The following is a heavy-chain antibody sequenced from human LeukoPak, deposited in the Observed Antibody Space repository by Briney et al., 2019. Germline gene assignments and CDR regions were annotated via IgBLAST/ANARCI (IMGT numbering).Heavy chain of an antibody. CDR1: GYTFTSYY. D-gene: IGHD3-22*01. V-gene: IGHV1-46*01. CDR3: ARSHNRYYYDSSGFDY. Sequence: ASVKVSCKASGYTFTSYYMHWVRQAPGQGLEWMGIINPSGGSTSYAQKFQGRVTMTRDTSTSTVYMELSSLRSEDTAVYYCARSHNRYYYDSSGFDYWGQGTLVTVSS. CDR2: INPSGGST. J-gene: IGHJ4*02.